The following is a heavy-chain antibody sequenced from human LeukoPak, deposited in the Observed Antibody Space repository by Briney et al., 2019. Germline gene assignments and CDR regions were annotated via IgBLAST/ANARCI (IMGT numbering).Heavy chain of an antibody. J-gene: IGHJ3*02. Sequence: GGSLRLSCAASGFTFRSYAMSWVRQAPGKGLEWVSVISGSGGSTYYADSVKGRFTISRDNSKNTLYLQMNSLRAEDTAVYYCARDEVVPAASYAFDIWGQGTMVTVSS. CDR3: ARDEVVPAASYAFDI. D-gene: IGHD2-2*01. CDR1: GFTFRSYA. CDR2: ISGSGGST. V-gene: IGHV3-23*01.